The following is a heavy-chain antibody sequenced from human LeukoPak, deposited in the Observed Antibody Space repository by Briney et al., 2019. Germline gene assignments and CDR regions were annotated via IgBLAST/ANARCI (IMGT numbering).Heavy chain of an antibody. J-gene: IGHJ4*02. D-gene: IGHD6-19*01. V-gene: IGHV3-30*18. Sequence: GRSLRLSCAASGFTFTTYSMHWVRQAPGKGLEWLAIISYDGINKYYADSVKGRFTISRDNSKSTLYLEMDSLRAEDTAVYHCAQDLQQWLVRGTSTSAFDNWGQGTLVTVSS. CDR2: ISYDGINK. CDR1: GFTFTTYS. CDR3: AQDLQQWLVRGTSTSAFDN.